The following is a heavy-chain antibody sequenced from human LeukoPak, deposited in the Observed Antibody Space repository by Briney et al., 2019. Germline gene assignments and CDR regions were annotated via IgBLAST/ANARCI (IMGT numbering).Heavy chain of an antibody. Sequence: GRSLRLSCAASGFTFSSYGMHWVRQAPGKGLEWVAVIWYDGSNKYYADSVKGRFTISRDNSKNTLYLQMNSLRAEDTAVYYCAKGPQNYYYDSSGLSGYWGQGTLVTVSS. J-gene: IGHJ4*02. V-gene: IGHV3-33*06. CDR2: IWYDGSNK. CDR3: AKGPQNYYYDSSGLSGY. CDR1: GFTFSSYG. D-gene: IGHD3-22*01.